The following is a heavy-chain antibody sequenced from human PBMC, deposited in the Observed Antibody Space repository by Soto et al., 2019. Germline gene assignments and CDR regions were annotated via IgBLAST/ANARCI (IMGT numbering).Heavy chain of an antibody. J-gene: IGHJ4*02. Sequence: LSLTCAVYGGSFSGYYWSWIRQPPGKGLEWIGEINHSGSTNYNPSLKSRVTISVDTSKNQFSLKLSSVTAADMAVYYCARSDGRYWGQGTLVTVSS. CDR2: INHSGST. CDR1: GGSFSGYY. V-gene: IGHV4-34*01. CDR3: ARSDGRY.